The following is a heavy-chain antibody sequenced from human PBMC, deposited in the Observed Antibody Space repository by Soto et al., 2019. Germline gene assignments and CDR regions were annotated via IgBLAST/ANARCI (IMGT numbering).Heavy chain of an antibody. CDR3: ARDPGYCSGGSCYVAWFDP. V-gene: IGHV4-31*03. CDR2: IYYSGST. CDR1: GGSISSGGYY. J-gene: IGHJ5*02. D-gene: IGHD2-15*01. Sequence: QVQLQESGPGLVKPSQTLSLTCTVSGGSISSGGYYWSWIRQHPGKGLEWIGYIYYSGSTYYNPSLKSRVTISVDTSKNPYSLKLSSVTAADTAVYYCARDPGYCSGGSCYVAWFDPWGQGTLVTVSS.